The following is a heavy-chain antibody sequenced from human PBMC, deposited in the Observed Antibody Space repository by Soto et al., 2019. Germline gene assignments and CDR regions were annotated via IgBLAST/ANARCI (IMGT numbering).Heavy chain of an antibody. D-gene: IGHD6-13*01. J-gene: IGHJ5*02. CDR2: ISAYNGNT. CDR3: ARRDGPGIAAAGTWFDP. Sequence: ASVKVSCKASGYTFTSYAMHWVRQAPGQGLEWMGWISAYNGNTNYAQKLQGRVTMTTDTSTSTAYMELRSLRSDDTAVYYCARRDGPGIAAAGTWFDPWGQGTLVTVSS. V-gene: IGHV1-18*01. CDR1: GYTFTSYA.